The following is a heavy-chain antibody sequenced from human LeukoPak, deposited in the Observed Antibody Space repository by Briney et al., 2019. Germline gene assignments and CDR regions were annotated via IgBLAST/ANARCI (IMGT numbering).Heavy chain of an antibody. J-gene: IGHJ6*02. V-gene: IGHV3-7*03. CDR3: ARGGGLDV. CDR2: INHNGTVN. D-gene: IGHD3-16*01. CDR1: GFTFSSYW. Sequence: PGGSLRLSCAASGFTFSSYWMNWARQAPGKGLEWVASINHNGTVNYYVDSVKGRFTISRDNAKNSLYLQMSNLRAEDTAVYFCARGGGLDVWGQGTAVIVSS.